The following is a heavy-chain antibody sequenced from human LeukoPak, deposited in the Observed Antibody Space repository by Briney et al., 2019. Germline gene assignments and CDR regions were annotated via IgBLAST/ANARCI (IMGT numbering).Heavy chain of an antibody. J-gene: IGHJ4*02. CDR1: GFTFSSYA. D-gene: IGHD1-26*01. CDR2: ISGSGGST. V-gene: IGHV3-23*01. CDR3: AIAESGGYASYFDY. Sequence: GGSLRLSCAASGFTFSSYAMSWVRQAPGKGLEWVSAISGSGGSTYYADSVKGRFTISRDNSKNTLYLQMNSLRAEATALYYCAIAESGGYASYFDYWGQGTLVIVSS.